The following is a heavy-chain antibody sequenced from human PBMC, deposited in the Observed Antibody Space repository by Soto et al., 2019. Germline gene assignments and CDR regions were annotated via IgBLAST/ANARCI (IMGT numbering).Heavy chain of an antibody. CDR2: INHSGST. V-gene: IGHV4-34*01. CDR1: GESFSGYY. J-gene: IGHJ4*02. CDR3: ALVVAGPDY. D-gene: IGHD2-15*01. Sequence: QVQLQQWGAGLLKPSETLSLTCAVYGESFSGYYWSWIRQPPGKGLEGIGEINHSGSTNYNPSLKSRVTISVDTSKNQFSLKLSSVTAADTAVYYCALVVAGPDYWGQGTLVTVSS.